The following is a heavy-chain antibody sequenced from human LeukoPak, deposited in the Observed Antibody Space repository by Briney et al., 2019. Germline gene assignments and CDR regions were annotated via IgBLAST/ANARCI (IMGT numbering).Heavy chain of an antibody. CDR3: ARAWIELWSHDY. D-gene: IGHD5-18*01. V-gene: IGHV3-7*03. Sequence: GGSLRLSCAASGFTFSSYWMSWVRQAPGKGLEWVANIRQDGSDKYYVDSVKGRFTISKDNAKSSLYLQMNSLRAEDTAVYYCARAWIELWSHDYWGQGTLVTVSS. J-gene: IGHJ4*02. CDR1: GFTFSSYW. CDR2: IRQDGSDK.